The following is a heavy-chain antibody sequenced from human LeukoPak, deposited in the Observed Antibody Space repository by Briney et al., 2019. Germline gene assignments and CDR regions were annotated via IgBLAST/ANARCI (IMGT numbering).Heavy chain of an antibody. D-gene: IGHD1-20*01. J-gene: IGHJ4*02. V-gene: IGHV1-2*02. CDR3: ARDLRYNWNDPYYFDL. CDR2: ISPNSGGT. CDR1: GYTFTGYY. Sequence: ASVKVSCKASGYTFTGYYIHWVRQAPGQGLEWMGWISPNSGGTNSARKFQGRVTMTRDPSISTAYMELSRLRSDDTALYYCARDLRYNWNDPYYFDLWGQGTLVTVSS.